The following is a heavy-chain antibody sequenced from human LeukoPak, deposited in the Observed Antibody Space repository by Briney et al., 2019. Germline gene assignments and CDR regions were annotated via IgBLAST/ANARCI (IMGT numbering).Heavy chain of an antibody. D-gene: IGHD5-18*01. V-gene: IGHV1-18*01. Sequence: ASVKVSCKASGYTFTSYGISWVRQAPGQGLEWMGWISAYNGNTNYAQKLQGRVTMTTDTSTSTAYMELRSLRSDDTAVYYCAKYWVDTVLVPFDYWGQGTLVTVSS. CDR1: GYTFTSYG. J-gene: IGHJ4*02. CDR3: AKYWVDTVLVPFDY. CDR2: ISAYNGNT.